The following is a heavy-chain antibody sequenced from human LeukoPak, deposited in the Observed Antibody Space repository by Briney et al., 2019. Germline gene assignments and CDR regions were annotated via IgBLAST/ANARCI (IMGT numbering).Heavy chain of an antibody. CDR3: ARGYSSGWIRYYYYGMDV. CDR2: IIHSGRA. D-gene: IGHD6-19*01. V-gene: IGHV4-34*12. J-gene: IGHJ6*02. CDR1: GGSFSGYY. Sequence: SETLSLTCAVNGGSFSGYYWTWIRQSPGKGLEWIGEIIHSGRANYSPSLKSRLTLSVDPSMNHFSLKLSSVTAADTAVYYCARGYSSGWIRYYYYGMDVWGQGTTVTVSS.